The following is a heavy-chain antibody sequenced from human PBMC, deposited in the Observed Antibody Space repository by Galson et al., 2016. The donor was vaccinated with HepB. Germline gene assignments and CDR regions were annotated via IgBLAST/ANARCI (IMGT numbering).Heavy chain of an antibody. J-gene: IGHJ3*02. CDR2: IRGSGGGI. Sequence: SLRLSCAGSGFIFSTYAMSWVRQAPGKGLGWVSSIRGSGGGIDYAESVKGRFTISRDNSQNTLYLQMSRLSAEDTAVYYCATESGCRPTMGRGVLDPFDIWRQGTLVTVSA. CDR3: ATESGCRPTMGRGVLDPFDI. V-gene: IGHV3-23*01. D-gene: IGHD3-10*01. CDR1: GFIFSTYA.